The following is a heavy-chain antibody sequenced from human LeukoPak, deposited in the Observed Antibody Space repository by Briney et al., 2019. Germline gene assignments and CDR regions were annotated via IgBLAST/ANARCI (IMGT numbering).Heavy chain of an antibody. CDR2: ISGSGGST. Sequence: GGSLRLSCAASGFTFSSYAMSWVRQAPGKGLEWVSAISGSGGSTYYADSVKGRFTISRDNSKNMLYLQMNSLRAEDTAVYYCAKDGYSRIAAALYFDYWGQGTLVTVSS. CDR3: AKDGYSRIAAALYFDY. J-gene: IGHJ4*02. V-gene: IGHV3-23*01. CDR1: GFTFSSYA. D-gene: IGHD6-25*01.